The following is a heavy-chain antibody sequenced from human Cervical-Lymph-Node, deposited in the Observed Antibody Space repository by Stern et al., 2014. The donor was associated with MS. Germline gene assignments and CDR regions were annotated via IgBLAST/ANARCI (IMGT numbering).Heavy chain of an antibody. D-gene: IGHD2-15*01. CDR2: IHPNSGGT. Sequence: VQLVESGAEVKKPGASVKVSCKASGYTFTGHYMHWVRQAPGQGLEWVGRIHPNSGGTSYAQNFQGRVTMTRDTSISTAYMELSGLRSDDTAVYYCARELPGYYFDYWGLGTLVTVSS. CDR1: GYTFTGHY. CDR3: ARELPGYYFDY. J-gene: IGHJ4*02. V-gene: IGHV1-2*06.